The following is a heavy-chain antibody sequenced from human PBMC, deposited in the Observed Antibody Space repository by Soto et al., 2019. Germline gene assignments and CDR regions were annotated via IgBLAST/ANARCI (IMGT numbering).Heavy chain of an antibody. D-gene: IGHD2-8*01. CDR3: ARSRNGGVADSFHY. Sequence: QVQLVESGGGVVQPGKSLRVSCVVSGFIFRGHSIHWVRQAPGKGLDWVAAISRDGSIKYYLDCVKGRFTVSRDNSKNAVYLEMNSLRDEATAVYHCARSRNGGVADSFHYWGQGTLVTGSA. CDR2: ISRDGSIK. V-gene: IGHV3-30*04. J-gene: IGHJ4*02. CDR1: GFIFRGHS.